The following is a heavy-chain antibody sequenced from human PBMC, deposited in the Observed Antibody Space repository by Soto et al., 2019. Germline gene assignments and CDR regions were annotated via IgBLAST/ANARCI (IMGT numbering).Heavy chain of an antibody. J-gene: IGHJ6*02. CDR1: GFTFSSYA. CDR2: ISYDGSNK. V-gene: IGHV3-30-3*01. CDR3: ARDDCISTSCYLYYYYYYGMDV. Sequence: QVQLVESGGGVVQPGRSLRLSCAASGFTFSSYAMHWVRQAPGKGLEWVAVISYDGSNKYYADSVKGRFTISRDNSKNTLYLQMNSLRAEDTAVYYCARDDCISTSCYLYYYYYYGMDVWGQGTTVTVSS. D-gene: IGHD2-2*01.